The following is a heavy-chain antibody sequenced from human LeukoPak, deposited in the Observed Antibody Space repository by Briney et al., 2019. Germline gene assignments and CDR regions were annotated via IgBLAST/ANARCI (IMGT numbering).Heavy chain of an antibody. J-gene: IGHJ3*02. CDR2: NNHSGST. Sequence: SETLSLTCGVYGGPFSDHYWSWIRQTPGKGLEWIGENNHSGSTNYNPSLKSRVTISVDTSKNQFSLKLSSVTAADTAVYYCARVTADAFDIWGQGTMVTVSS. V-gene: IGHV4-34*01. CDR1: GGPFSDHY. CDR3: ARVTADAFDI.